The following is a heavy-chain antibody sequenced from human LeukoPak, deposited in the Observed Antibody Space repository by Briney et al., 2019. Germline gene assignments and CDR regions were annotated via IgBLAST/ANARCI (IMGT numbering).Heavy chain of an antibody. Sequence: PGRSLRLSCAASGFTFSSYGMHWVRQAPGKGLEWVAVIWYDGSNKYYADSVKGRFTISRDNSKNTLYLQMNSLRAEDTAVYYCARALYSSGWYGYWGQGTLVTVSS. D-gene: IGHD6-19*01. J-gene: IGHJ4*02. CDR3: ARALYSSGWYGY. V-gene: IGHV3-33*01. CDR1: GFTFSSYG. CDR2: IWYDGSNK.